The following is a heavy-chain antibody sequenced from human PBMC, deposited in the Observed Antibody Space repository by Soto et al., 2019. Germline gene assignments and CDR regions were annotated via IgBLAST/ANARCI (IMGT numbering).Heavy chain of an antibody. CDR2: ISDDGSRK. CDR1: GFIVSFYG. CDR3: AKLNTHYFDSSGPVPLYNIDY. V-gene: IGHV3-30*18. J-gene: IGHJ4*01. D-gene: IGHD3-22*01. Sequence: GGSLRLSYAASGFIVSFYGMHWVRQAPGKGLGWVAVISDDGSRKYYADSVKGRFTISRDNSKNTVYLQMNSLRAEDTAVYYCAKLNTHYFDSSGPVPLYNIDYWGQGTLVTVSS.